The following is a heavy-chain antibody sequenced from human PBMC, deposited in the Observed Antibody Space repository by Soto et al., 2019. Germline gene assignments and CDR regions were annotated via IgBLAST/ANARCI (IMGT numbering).Heavy chain of an antibody. J-gene: IGHJ4*02. V-gene: IGHV3-33*01. Sequence: GGSLRLSCAASGFTFSSYGMHWVRQAPGKGLEWVAVIWYDGSNKYYADSVKGRFTISRDNSKNTLYLQMNSLRAEDTAVYYCARDPYSGIAAAGTFYPYWGQGTLVTVSS. CDR3: ARDPYSGIAAAGTFYPY. CDR2: IWYDGSNK. CDR1: GFTFSSYG. D-gene: IGHD6-13*01.